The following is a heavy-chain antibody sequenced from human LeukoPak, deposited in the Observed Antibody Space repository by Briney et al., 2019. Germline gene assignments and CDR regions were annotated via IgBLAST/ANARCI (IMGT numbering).Heavy chain of an antibody. CDR2: IYYSGST. CDR3: ARDYSSGWYYFDY. Sequence: SETLSLTCTVSGGSISSYYWSWIRQPPGKGLEWIGYIYYSGSTNYNPSLKSRVTISVDTSKDQFSLKLSPVTAADTAVYYCARDYSSGWYYFDYWGQGTLVTVSS. J-gene: IGHJ4*02. D-gene: IGHD6-19*01. CDR1: GGSISSYY. V-gene: IGHV4-59*01.